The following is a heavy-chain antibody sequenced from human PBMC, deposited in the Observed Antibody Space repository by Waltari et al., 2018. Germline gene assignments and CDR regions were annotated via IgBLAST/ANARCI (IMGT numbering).Heavy chain of an antibody. V-gene: IGHV3-23*01. CDR3: AKDSTLVVVVPAAIPFDY. Sequence: EVQLLESGGGLVQPGGSLRLSCAASGFTFSSYAMSWVRQAPGKGLEWVSAISGSGGSTYYADSVKGRFTISRDNSKNTLYLQMNSLIAEDTAVYYCAKDSTLVVVVPAAIPFDYWGQGTLVTVSS. CDR1: GFTFSSYA. D-gene: IGHD2-2*02. CDR2: ISGSGGST. J-gene: IGHJ4*02.